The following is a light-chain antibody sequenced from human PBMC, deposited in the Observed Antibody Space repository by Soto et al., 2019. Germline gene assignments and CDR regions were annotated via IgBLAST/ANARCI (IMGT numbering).Light chain of an antibody. CDR1: SSNIGNNA. CDR2: YDD. CDR3: AAWDDSLNGYV. V-gene: IGLV1-36*01. J-gene: IGLJ1*01. Sequence: QSVLTQPPSVSEAPRQRVTISCSGSSSNIGNNAVNWYQQLPGKAPKLLIYYDDLLPSGVSDRFSDSKSGTSASLAISGLQSEDEADYYCAAWDDSLNGYVFGTGTQLTVL.